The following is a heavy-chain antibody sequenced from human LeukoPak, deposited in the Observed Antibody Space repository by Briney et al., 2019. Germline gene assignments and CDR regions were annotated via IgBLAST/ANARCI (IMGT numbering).Heavy chain of an antibody. CDR1: GFTFSKYA. J-gene: IGHJ4*02. CDR2: ISSSTLKI. V-gene: IGHV3-21*01. Sequence: GGSLRLSCAASGFTFSKYAMTWVRQAPGKGLEWVSAISSSTLKIYYADSVKGRFTISRDNAKNSLYLQVNSLRAEDTAIYYCARDLGSYTSGWYMGFDYWGQGTLVTVSS. D-gene: IGHD6-19*01. CDR3: ARDLGSYTSGWYMGFDY.